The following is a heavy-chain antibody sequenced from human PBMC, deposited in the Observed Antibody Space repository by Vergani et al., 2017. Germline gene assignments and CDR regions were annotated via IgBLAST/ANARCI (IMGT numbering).Heavy chain of an antibody. Sequence: QVQLVQSGAEVKKPGASVKVSCKASGYTFTSYYMHWVRQAPGQGLEWMGIINPSGGSTSYAQKFQGRVTMTRDTSTSTVYMELSSLRSEDTAVYYCARDNRDIVVVPAAPRGQPPELGGMDVWGQGTTVTVSS. CDR1: GYTFTSYY. J-gene: IGHJ6*02. V-gene: IGHV1-46*03. CDR2: INPSGGST. D-gene: IGHD2-2*01. CDR3: ARDNRDIVVVPAAPRGQPPELGGMDV.